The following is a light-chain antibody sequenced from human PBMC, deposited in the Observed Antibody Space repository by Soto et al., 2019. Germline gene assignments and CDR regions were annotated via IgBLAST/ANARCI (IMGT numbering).Light chain of an antibody. CDR2: AAA. CDR1: QSVSSAF. Sequence: IVLTQSPGTLSLSPGERATLSCRASQSVSSAFFAWYQQKSGQPLRLLIYAAASRATGIPDRFSGSGSATDFTLTISRLEPEDFAVYCCQQYGDSPPTFGRGTKVEIK. J-gene: IGKJ2*01. CDR3: QQYGDSPPT. V-gene: IGKV3-20*01.